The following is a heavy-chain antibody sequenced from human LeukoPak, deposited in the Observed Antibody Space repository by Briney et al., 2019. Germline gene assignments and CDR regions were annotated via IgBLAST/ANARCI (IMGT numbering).Heavy chain of an antibody. D-gene: IGHD3-10*01. CDR3: AKNYYYGSVPHAFDI. CDR2: ISGSGGST. Sequence: GGSLRLSCVASEFIFSDYWMSWVRQAPGKGLEWVSAISGSGGSTYYADSVKGRFTISRDNSKNTLYLQMNSLRAEDTAVYYCAKNYYYGSVPHAFDIWGQGTMVTVSS. V-gene: IGHV3-23*01. CDR1: EFIFSDYW. J-gene: IGHJ3*02.